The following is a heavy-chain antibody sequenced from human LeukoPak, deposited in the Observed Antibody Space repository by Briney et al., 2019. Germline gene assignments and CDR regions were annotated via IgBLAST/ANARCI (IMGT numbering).Heavy chain of an antibody. Sequence: ASVKVSCKASGYTFTTQYIHWVRQAPGQGLEWMGVINPRSGTTSNGQNFQGRVTMTRDTSASTVYMELSSLRSDDTAMYYCARGEIVVVPAAIAHTSSGYYYAFDYWGQGTLVTVSS. CDR1: GYTFTTQY. CDR3: ARGEIVVVPAAIAHTSSGYYYAFDY. J-gene: IGHJ4*02. D-gene: IGHD2-2*01. V-gene: IGHV1-46*01. CDR2: INPRSGTT.